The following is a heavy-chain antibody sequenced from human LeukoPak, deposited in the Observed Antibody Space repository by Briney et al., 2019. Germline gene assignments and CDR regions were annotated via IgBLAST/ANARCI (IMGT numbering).Heavy chain of an antibody. CDR1: GFTFSSYA. CDR3: ARESVVQTFDP. CDR2: ISGSGGST. V-gene: IGHV3-23*01. D-gene: IGHD2-2*01. Sequence: GGSLRLSCAASGFTFSSYAMSWVRQAPGKGLEWVSAISGSGGSTYYAVSVKGRFTISRDNAKNSLYLQMNSLRAEDTAVYYCARESVVQTFDPWGQGTLVTVSS. J-gene: IGHJ5*02.